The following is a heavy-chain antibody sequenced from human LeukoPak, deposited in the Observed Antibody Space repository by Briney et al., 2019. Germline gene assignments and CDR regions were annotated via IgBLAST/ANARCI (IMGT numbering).Heavy chain of an antibody. D-gene: IGHD3-9*01. J-gene: IGHJ3*02. Sequence: PSETLSLTCTVSGGSISNYYWSWIRQPPGKGLEWIGYIYYNGVTNYNPSLKSRVTISLDTSKNQFSLKLSSVTAADTAVYYCARHEGGYDILTGYFTHGFDIWGQGTMVTVSS. CDR1: GGSISNYY. CDR3: ARHEGGYDILTGYFTHGFDI. CDR2: IYYNGVT. V-gene: IGHV4-59*08.